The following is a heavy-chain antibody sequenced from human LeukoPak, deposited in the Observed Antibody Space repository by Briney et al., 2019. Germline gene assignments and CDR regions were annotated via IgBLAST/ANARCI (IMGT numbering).Heavy chain of an antibody. Sequence: GGSLRLSCVASGFIFKDFAMTWVRQAPGKGLEWVSAISGHGGATQYAESVRGRFSISRNNSKKTLFLQMDNLRAEDTGIYFCAKDPRWELLLGDYLEHWGQGTVVTVSS. V-gene: IGHV3-23*01. CDR1: GFIFKDFA. CDR3: AKDPRWELLLGDYLEH. D-gene: IGHD2-15*01. CDR2: ISGHGGAT. J-gene: IGHJ1*01.